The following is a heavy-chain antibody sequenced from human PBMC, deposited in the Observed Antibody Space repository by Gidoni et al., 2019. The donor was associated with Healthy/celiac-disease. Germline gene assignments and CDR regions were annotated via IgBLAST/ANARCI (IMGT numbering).Heavy chain of an antibody. CDR1: GGTFSSYA. CDR2: IIPILGIA. Sequence: LVQSGAEVKKPGSSVKVSCKASGGTFSSYAISWVRQAPGQGLEWMGRIIPILGIANYAQKFQGRVTITADKSTSTAYMELSSLRSEDTAVYYCARGGDYGDYGRPSYWYFDLWGRGTLVTVSS. CDR3: ARGGDYGDYGRPSYWYFDL. V-gene: IGHV1-69*04. J-gene: IGHJ2*01. D-gene: IGHD4-17*01.